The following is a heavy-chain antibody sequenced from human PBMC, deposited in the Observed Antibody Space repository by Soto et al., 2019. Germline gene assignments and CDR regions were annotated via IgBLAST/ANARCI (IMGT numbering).Heavy chain of an antibody. Sequence: QVQLVESGGGVVQPGRSLRLSCAASGFTFSSYAMHWVRQAPGKGLEWVAVISYDGSNKYYADSVKGRFTISRDNSKNTLYLQMNSLRAEDTAVYYCARRHPERGYSGYGLDVW. CDR1: GFTFSSYA. CDR2: ISYDGSNK. CDR3: ARRHPERGYSGYGLDV. V-gene: IGHV3-30-3*01. J-gene: IGHJ6*01. D-gene: IGHD5-12*01.